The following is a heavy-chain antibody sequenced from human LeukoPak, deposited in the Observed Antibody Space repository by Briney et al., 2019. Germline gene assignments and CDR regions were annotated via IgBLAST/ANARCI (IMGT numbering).Heavy chain of an antibody. CDR3: ARVGVVVVPAARVYYYYYMDV. J-gene: IGHJ6*03. Sequence: SETLSLTCTVSGGSISSYYWSWIRQPAGKGLEWIGRIYTSGSTNYNPSLKSRVTMSVDTSKNQFSLKLSSVTAADTAVYYWARVGVVVVPAARVYYYYYMDVWGKGTTVTVSS. V-gene: IGHV4-4*07. D-gene: IGHD2-2*01. CDR2: IYTSGST. CDR1: GGSISSYY.